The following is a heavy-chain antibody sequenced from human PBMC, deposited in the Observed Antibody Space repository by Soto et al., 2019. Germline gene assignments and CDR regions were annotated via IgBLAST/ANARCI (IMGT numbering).Heavy chain of an antibody. CDR2: TFYKSKWYN. V-gene: IGHV6-1*01. CDR1: GDSVSRYRSA. D-gene: IGHD1-1*01. J-gene: IGHJ6*02. Sequence: QVQLQQSGPGLVKPSQTLSLTCASSGDSVSRYRSAWNWIRQSPSRGLEWLGRTFYKSKWYNECSQPVKSRITINADTSMYQFSLQLNSVTPEDTAVYYCARGQLTYAGMDVWGPGTTVTVSS. CDR3: ARGQLTYAGMDV.